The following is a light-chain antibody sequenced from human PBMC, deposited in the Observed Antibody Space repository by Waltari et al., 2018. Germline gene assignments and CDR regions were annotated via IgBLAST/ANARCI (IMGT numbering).Light chain of an antibody. CDR3: GTWDDSLNGPL. V-gene: IGLV1-44*01. Sequence: QSLLTQAPSASGTPGQTVTISCSGSSSNIRSNTVNWYQQLPGTAPKPLLYRNNPRPSGVPARFSGSKSGTSASLAISGLQSEDEADYYCGTWDDSLNGPLFGGGTKVTVL. CDR1: SSNIRSNT. J-gene: IGLJ2*01. CDR2: RNN.